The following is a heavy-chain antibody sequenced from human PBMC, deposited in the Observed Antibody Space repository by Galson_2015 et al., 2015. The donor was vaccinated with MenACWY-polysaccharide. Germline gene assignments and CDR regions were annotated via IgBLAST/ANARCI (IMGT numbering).Heavy chain of an antibody. D-gene: IGHD3-16*01. CDR1: GDSITSGGYF. Sequence: TLSLTCTVSGDSITSGGYFWSWIRQHPGKGLVWIASISYDGGTYYNPSLKSRVTISADMPNNQFSLKLSSVTAADTAVYYCARGGRAVSNRNWFDPWGQGTLVTVSS. CDR2: ISYDGGT. J-gene: IGHJ5*02. CDR3: ARGGRAVSNRNWFDP. V-gene: IGHV4-31*03.